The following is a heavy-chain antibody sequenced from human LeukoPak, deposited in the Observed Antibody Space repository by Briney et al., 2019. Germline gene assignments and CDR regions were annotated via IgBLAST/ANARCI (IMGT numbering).Heavy chain of an antibody. CDR2: FDPEDGET. D-gene: IGHD7-27*01. Sequence: ASVKVSCKVSGYTLTELSMHWVRQAPGKGLEWMGGFDPEDGETIYAQKFQGRVTMTEDTSTDTAYMELISLRSEDTAVYYCATGPGEAGDAFDIWGQGTMVTVSS. CDR1: GYTLTELS. V-gene: IGHV1-24*01. J-gene: IGHJ3*02. CDR3: ATGPGEAGDAFDI.